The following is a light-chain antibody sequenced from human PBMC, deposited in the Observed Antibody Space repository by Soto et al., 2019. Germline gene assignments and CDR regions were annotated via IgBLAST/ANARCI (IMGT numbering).Light chain of an antibody. J-gene: IGKJ4*01. CDR3: QRYGTSLPLT. CDR1: QSVSSNY. CDR2: GAS. V-gene: IGKV3-20*01. Sequence: EIVLTQSPGTLSLSPGDRATLSCRASQSVSSNYLAWYQQKPGQAPRLLIYGASSRATGIPDRFSGSGSGTDFTLTISRLEPVDFAVYYCQRYGTSLPLTFGGGTKVDI.